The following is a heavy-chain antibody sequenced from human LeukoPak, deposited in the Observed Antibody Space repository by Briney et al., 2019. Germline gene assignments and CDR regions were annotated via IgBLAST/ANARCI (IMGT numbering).Heavy chain of an antibody. CDR3: ARLMDNNYDGSAFDY. CDR1: GYTFTSYG. D-gene: IGHD3-22*01. V-gene: IGHV1-18*01. J-gene: IGHJ4*02. Sequence: GASVKVSCKASGYTFTSYGISWVRQAPGQGLEWMGWISAYNGNTNYAQKVRDRVTMTTDTSATTAYLELRSLTSDDTALYYCARLMDNNYDGSAFDYWGQGTLVTVSS. CDR2: ISAYNGNT.